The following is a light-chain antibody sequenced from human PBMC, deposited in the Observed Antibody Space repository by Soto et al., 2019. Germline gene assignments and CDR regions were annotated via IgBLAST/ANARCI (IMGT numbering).Light chain of an antibody. CDR3: QQSYSTWT. CDR1: QSISSY. J-gene: IGKJ1*01. V-gene: IGKV1-39*01. Sequence: DIQMTQSPSSLSASVGDRVTITCRASQSISSYLNWYQQKPGKAPKLLIYAASSLQSGVPSRFSGSGSGTVFTFTISSLQPEDFATYYCQQSYSTWTFGQGTKVEIK. CDR2: AAS.